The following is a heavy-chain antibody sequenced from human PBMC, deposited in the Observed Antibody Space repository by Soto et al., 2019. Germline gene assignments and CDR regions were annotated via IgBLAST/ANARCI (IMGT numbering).Heavy chain of an antibody. CDR3: ARDCSSTSCYAYP. CDR2: IIPILGIA. D-gene: IGHD2-2*01. Sequence: QVQLVQSGAEVKKPGSSVEVSCKASGGTFSSYTISWVRQAPGQGLECMGRIIPILGIANYAQKFQGRVTITADKSTSTAYMELSSLRSEDTAVYYCARDCSSTSCYAYPWGQGTLVTVSS. J-gene: IGHJ5*02. CDR1: GGTFSSYT. V-gene: IGHV1-69*08.